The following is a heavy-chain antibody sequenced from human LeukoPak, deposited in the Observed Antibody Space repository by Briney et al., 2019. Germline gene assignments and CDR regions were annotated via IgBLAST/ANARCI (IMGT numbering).Heavy chain of an antibody. CDR3: ARHEPIAAAY. D-gene: IGHD6-13*01. CDR2: IYHSGST. Sequence: SETLSLTCTVSGYSISSGYYWGWIRQPPGKGLEWIGSIYHSGSTYYNPSLKSRVTISVDTSKNQFSLKLSSVTAADTAVYYCARHEPIAAAYWGQGTLVTVSS. J-gene: IGHJ4*02. V-gene: IGHV4-38-2*02. CDR1: GYSISSGYY.